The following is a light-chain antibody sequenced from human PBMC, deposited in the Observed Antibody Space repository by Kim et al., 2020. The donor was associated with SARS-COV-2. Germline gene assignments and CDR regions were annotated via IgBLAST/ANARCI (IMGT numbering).Light chain of an antibody. CDR3: QQLNGFPLT. V-gene: IGKV1-12*01. J-gene: IGKJ4*01. Sequence: ASVGDRVTIACRASENIGSWLASYQQKPGTAPSHLIYSTATLHSGVPTRFSGSGSGTDFTLTVSSLQPEDSAVYYCQQLNGFPLTFGGGTKVDIK. CDR2: STA. CDR1: ENIGSW.